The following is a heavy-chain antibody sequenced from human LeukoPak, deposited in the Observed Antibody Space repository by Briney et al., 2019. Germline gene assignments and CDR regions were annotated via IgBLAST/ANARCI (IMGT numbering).Heavy chain of an antibody. V-gene: IGHV3-7*04. CDR1: GFILSDYW. Sequence: SGGSLRLSCAASGFILSDYWMGWVRQAPGRGLEWVANIKQDGSEKYYVDSVKGRLTISRDNAKNSVYLQMNCLRAEDTAVYYCARDEHQYFHASSGRFDYWGQGTLVTVSS. J-gene: IGHJ4*02. CDR3: ARDEHQYFHASSGRFDY. CDR2: IKQDGSEK. D-gene: IGHD3-22*01.